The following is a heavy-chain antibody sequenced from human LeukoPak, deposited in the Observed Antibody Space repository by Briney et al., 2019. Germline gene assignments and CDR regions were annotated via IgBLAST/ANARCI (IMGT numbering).Heavy chain of an antibody. D-gene: IGHD5-24*01. J-gene: IGHJ3*02. V-gene: IGHV3-66*01. CDR3: ARDGHRDGSAGAFDI. Sequence: GGSLTLSCAASGFTVSRNYMNWVRQAAGKGLEWVSVIYSDGNTFYADSVKGRFTISRDNSKNSLFLQMNSLRAEDTAVYYCARDGHRDGSAGAFDIWGQGTMVTVSS. CDR2: IYSDGNT. CDR1: GFTVSRNY.